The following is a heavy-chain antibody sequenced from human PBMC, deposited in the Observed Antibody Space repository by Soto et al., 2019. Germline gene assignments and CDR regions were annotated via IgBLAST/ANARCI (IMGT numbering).Heavy chain of an antibody. CDR2: MSPNSAST. Sequence: ASVKVSCKASGYTLTSYDINWVRQATGQGLEWMGWMSPNSASTGYAQKFQGRVTMTRNTSISTAYMELNSLRSEDTAVYYCAREGYSSSSGSRGNWFEPWGQGTMVTVSS. V-gene: IGHV1-8*01. D-gene: IGHD6-6*01. CDR1: GYTLTSYD. J-gene: IGHJ5*02. CDR3: AREGYSSSSGSRGNWFEP.